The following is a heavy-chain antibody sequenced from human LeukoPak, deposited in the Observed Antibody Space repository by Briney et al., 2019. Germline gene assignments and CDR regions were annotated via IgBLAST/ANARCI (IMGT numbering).Heavy chain of an antibody. CDR3: ARSCRDGYRDFDY. CDR2: IYPGDSDT. J-gene: IGHJ4*02. Sequence: GGSSKISCKGSGYSFTSYWIGWVRQMPGKGLEWMGIIYPGDSDTRYSPSFQGQVTILADKTISTAYLQWSSLKASDTAMYYCARSCRDGYRDFDYWGQGTLVTVSS. CDR1: GYSFTSYW. V-gene: IGHV5-51*01. D-gene: IGHD5-24*01.